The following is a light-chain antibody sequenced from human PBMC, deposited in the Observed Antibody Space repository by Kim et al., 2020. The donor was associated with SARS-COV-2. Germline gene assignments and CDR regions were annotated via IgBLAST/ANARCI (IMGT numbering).Light chain of an antibody. CDR2: GQY. J-gene: IGLJ2*01. V-gene: IGLV3-19*01. CDR1: TLKSYY. Sequence: VALGQTVRITCQGGTLKSYYASWYQQRPGHAPLLVIYGQYNRPSGIPDRFSGSRSGNTASLTITGAQAEDEADYYCNSRDSSGNVVFGGGTRLTVL. CDR3: NSRDSSGNVV.